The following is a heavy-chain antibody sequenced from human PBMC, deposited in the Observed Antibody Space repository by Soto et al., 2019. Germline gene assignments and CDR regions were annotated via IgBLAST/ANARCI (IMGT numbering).Heavy chain of an antibody. CDR1: GGTFSSYA. D-gene: IGHD2-21*01. CDR2: IIPIFGTA. CDR3: ARQVSDARLDYHYCKDV. J-gene: IGHJ6*02. Sequence: GASVKVSCKASGGTFSSYAISWVRQAPGQGLEWMGGIIPIFGTANYAQKFQGRVTITADESTSTAYMELSSLRSEYTAGYYGARQVSDARLDYHYCKDVWGQVXTVTVYS. V-gene: IGHV1-69*13.